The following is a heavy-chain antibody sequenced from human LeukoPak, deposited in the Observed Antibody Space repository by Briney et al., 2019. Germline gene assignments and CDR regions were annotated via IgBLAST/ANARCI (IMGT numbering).Heavy chain of an antibody. V-gene: IGHV3-21*01. J-gene: IGHJ6*02. CDR2: ISSSSSYI. Sequence: GGSLRLSCAASGFTFSSYSVNWVRQAPGKGLEWVSSISSSSSYIYYADPVKGRFTISRDNAKNSLYLQMNSLRAEDTAVYYCARDWYSSSWYEDYGMDVWGQGTTVTVSS. CDR1: GFTFSSYS. CDR3: ARDWYSSSWYEDYGMDV. D-gene: IGHD6-13*01.